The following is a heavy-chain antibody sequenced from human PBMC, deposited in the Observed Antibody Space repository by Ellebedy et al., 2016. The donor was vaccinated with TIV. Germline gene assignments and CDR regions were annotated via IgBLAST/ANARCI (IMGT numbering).Heavy chain of an antibody. D-gene: IGHD1-7*01. Sequence: SGPTLVKPTQTLTLTCTFSGFSLSTSGVGVGWIRQPPGKALEWLALIYWDDDRPYSPSLKSRLTITKDTSENRVVLTMTNMDPVDTATYYCAHRNYVRGDFDYWGQGTLVSVST. CDR3: AHRNYVRGDFDY. CDR1: GFSLSTSGVG. J-gene: IGHJ4*02. CDR2: IYWDDDR. V-gene: IGHV2-5*02.